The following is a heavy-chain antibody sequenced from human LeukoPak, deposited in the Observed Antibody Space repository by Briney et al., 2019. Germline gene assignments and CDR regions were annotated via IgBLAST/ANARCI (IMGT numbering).Heavy chain of an antibody. D-gene: IGHD3-10*01. CDR3: TTVVTTMVRGKDY. Sequence: GGSLRLSCAASGFILSDAWMHWVRQAPGEGLEWVGRIKRKTDGGTTDYAAPVKGRFTISRDDSKNTLYLQMNSLKTEDTAVYYCTTVVTTMVRGKDYWGQGTLVTVSS. J-gene: IGHJ4*02. CDR2: IKRKTDGGTT. CDR1: GFILSDAW. V-gene: IGHV3-15*01.